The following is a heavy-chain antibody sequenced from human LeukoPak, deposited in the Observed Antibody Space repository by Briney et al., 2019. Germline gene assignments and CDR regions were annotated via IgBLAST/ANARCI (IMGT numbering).Heavy chain of an antibody. CDR3: ARAHITIFGVAEGVWFDP. J-gene: IGHJ5*02. Sequence: SETLSLPCAVYGGSFSGYYWSGIRQSPGKGREWIGEINHSGSTNYNPSLKSRVTLSVDTSKNQFSLKLSSVTAADTAVYCCARAHITIFGVAEGVWFDPWGQGTLVTVSS. CDR1: GGSFSGYY. V-gene: IGHV4-34*01. CDR2: INHSGST. D-gene: IGHD3-3*01.